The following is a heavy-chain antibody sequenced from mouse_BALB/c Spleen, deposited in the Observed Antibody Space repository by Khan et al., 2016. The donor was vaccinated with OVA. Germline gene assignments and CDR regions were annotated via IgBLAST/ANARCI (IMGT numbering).Heavy chain of an antibody. CDR1: GYTFTTYW. CDR2: IDPSTGYT. J-gene: IGHJ3*01. Sequence: VQLQESGAELAKPGASVKMSCKASGYTFTTYWMHWVKQRPGQGLEWIGYIDPSTGYTEYNQKFKDKATLTTDKSSSTAYMQLSSLTSEDSAVLYWERRGLDGIFDYWGQGTLVTVSA. CDR3: ERRGLDGIFDY. D-gene: IGHD2-1*01. V-gene: IGHV1-7*01.